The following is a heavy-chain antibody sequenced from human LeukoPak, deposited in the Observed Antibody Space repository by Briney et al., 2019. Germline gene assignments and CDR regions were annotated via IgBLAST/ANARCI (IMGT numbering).Heavy chain of an antibody. CDR2: ISYDGSNK. D-gene: IGHD5-18*01. CDR1: GFTFSSYA. Sequence: GGSLILSCAASGFTFSSYAMHWVRQAPGKGLEWVAVISYDGSNKYYADSVKGRFTISRDNSKNTLYLQMNSLRAEDTAVYYCARALWIQLDDAFDIWGQGTMVTVSS. V-gene: IGHV3-30-3*01. J-gene: IGHJ3*02. CDR3: ARALWIQLDDAFDI.